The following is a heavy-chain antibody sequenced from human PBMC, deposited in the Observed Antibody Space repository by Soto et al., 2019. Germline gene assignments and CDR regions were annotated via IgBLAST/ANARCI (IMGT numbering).Heavy chain of an antibody. CDR3: ARCATAYYDSWNKPPGDWLDL. CDR2: KNPISEISKT. CDR1: GYTFASHD. D-gene: IGHD3-16*01. J-gene: IGHJ5*02. V-gene: IGHV1-8*01. Sequence: QEELVQSGAEVREPGASVKVSCKASGYTFASHDITWVRQTAGQGLENLGWKNPISEISKTPYLPNFPRRFTVSRATPIEPAYLELRGLTSDDTAVHFCARCATAYYDSWNKPPGDWLDLWGQGTLVPVSS.